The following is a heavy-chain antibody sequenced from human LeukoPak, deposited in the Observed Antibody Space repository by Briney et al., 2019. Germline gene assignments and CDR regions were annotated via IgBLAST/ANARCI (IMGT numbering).Heavy chain of an antibody. CDR2: IYSGGST. CDR1: GFTVSSNY. CDR3: ARGVVGATRDY. V-gene: IGHV3-66*01. D-gene: IGHD1-26*01. Sequence: GGSLRLSCAASGFTVSSNYMSWVRQAPGKGLEWVSVIYSGGSTYYADSVKGRFTTSRDNSKNTLYLQMNSLRAEDTAVYYCARGVVGATRDYWGQGTLVTVSS. J-gene: IGHJ4*02.